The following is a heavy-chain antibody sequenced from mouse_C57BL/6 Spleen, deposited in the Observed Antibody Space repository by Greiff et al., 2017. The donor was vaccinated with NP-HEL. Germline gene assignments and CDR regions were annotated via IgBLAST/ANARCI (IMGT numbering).Heavy chain of an antibody. CDR1: GYAFSSYW. J-gene: IGHJ1*03. V-gene: IGHV1-80*01. CDR3: ARSGDYDVGWYFDV. Sequence: VQGVESGAELVKPGASVKISCKASGYAFSSYWMNWVKQRPGKGLEWIGQIYPGDGDTNYNGKFKGKATLTADKSSSTAYMQLSSLTSEDSAVYFCARSGDYDVGWYFDVWGTGTTVTVSS. D-gene: IGHD2-4*01. CDR2: IYPGDGDT.